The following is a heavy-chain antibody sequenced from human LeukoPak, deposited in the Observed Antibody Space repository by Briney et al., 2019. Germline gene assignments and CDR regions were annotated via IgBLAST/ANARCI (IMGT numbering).Heavy chain of an antibody. D-gene: IGHD3-9*01. CDR3: ARGLVPNWFDP. CDR1: GGSFSGYY. J-gene: IGHJ5*02. Sequence: PSETLSLTCAVYGGSFSGYYWSWIRQPPGKGLEWIGYIYYSGSTNYNPSLKSRVTISVDTSKNQFSLKLSSVTAADTAVYYCARGLVPNWFDPWGQGTLVTVSS. CDR2: IYYSGST. V-gene: IGHV4-59*01.